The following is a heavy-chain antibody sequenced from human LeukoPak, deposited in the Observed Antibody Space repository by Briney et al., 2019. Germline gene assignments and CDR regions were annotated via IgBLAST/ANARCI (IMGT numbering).Heavy chain of an antibody. J-gene: IGHJ5*02. V-gene: IGHV6-1*01. D-gene: IGHD6-13*01. CDR3: ARGGSGWSVSLFDP. Sequence: SQTLSRTCDISGDSVSSNRAAWSWIRQSPSSGLEWLGRTYYRFKWYKDYVVSVKGRISINPDTSKNRFSLQLNSVTPEDTAVYYCARGGSGWSVSLFDPWGQGTLVTVSS. CDR2: TYYRFKWYK. CDR1: GDSVSSNRAA.